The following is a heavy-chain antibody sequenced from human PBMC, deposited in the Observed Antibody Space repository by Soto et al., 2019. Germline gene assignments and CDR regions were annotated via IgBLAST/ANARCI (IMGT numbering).Heavy chain of an antibody. CDR3: ARIRNTRGSGWYYFDY. V-gene: IGHV2-70*01. Sequence: SGPTLVNPTQTLTLTCTFSGFSLSTSGMCVSWIRQPPGKALEWLALIDWDDVKYYSTSLKTRLTISKDTSKNQVVLTMTNMDPVDTATYYCARIRNTRGSGWYYFDYWGQGTLVTVSS. J-gene: IGHJ4*02. D-gene: IGHD6-19*01. CDR2: IDWDDVK. CDR1: GFSLSTSGMC.